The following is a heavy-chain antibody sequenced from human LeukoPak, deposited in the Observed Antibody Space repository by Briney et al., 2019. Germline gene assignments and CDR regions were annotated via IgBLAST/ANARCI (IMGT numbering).Heavy chain of an antibody. J-gene: IGHJ4*02. CDR3: ASTYSSGWWRSGAE. Sequence: SETLSLTCTVSGGSISSSSYYWGWIRQPPGKGLEWIGSIYYSGSTYYNPSLKSRVTISVDTSKNQFSLKLSSVTAADTAVYYCASTYSSGWWRSGAEWGQGTLVTVSS. CDR2: IYYSGST. V-gene: IGHV4-39*01. D-gene: IGHD6-13*01. CDR1: GGSISSSSYY.